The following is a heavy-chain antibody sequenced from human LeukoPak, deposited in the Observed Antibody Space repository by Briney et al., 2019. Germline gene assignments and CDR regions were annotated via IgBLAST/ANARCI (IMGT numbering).Heavy chain of an antibody. CDR1: GGSFSTYY. V-gene: IGHV4-59*01. D-gene: IGHD5-18*01. Sequence: SETLSLTCAVYGGSFSTYYWTWIRQPPGKGLEWIGYIYYSGSTNYNPSLKSRVTISVDTSKNQFSLKLSSVTAADTAVYYCARAVDTAMAYFDYWGQGTLVTVSS. CDR2: IYYSGST. CDR3: ARAVDTAMAYFDY. J-gene: IGHJ4*02.